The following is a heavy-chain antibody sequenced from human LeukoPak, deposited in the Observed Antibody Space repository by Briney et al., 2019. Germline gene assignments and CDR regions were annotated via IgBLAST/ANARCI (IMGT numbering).Heavy chain of an antibody. V-gene: IGHV4-38-2*02. CDR3: ARDAYDYNTNPANWFDP. CDR1: GFSIGSGYY. CDR2: IHHSGNT. Sequence: SETLSLTCTVSGFSIGSGYYWSWLRPPPGKGLEWIGSIHHSGNTYNNAALKSRVTISIDSSKNHFSLKLSSMTAADTAVYYCARDAYDYNTNPANWFDPWGQGTLVTVSS. J-gene: IGHJ5*02. D-gene: IGHD5-24*01.